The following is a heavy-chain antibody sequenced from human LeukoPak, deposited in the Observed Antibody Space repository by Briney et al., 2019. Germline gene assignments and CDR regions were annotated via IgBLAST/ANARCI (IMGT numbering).Heavy chain of an antibody. V-gene: IGHV3-23*01. CDR2: ISGSGGSA. D-gene: IGHD2-15*01. J-gene: IGHJ3*02. CDR1: GFTFSSYA. CDR3: AKTPNYCSGGSCYWNAFDI. Sequence: PGGSLRLSCAASGFTFSSYAMSWVRQAPGKGLEWVSAISGSGGSAYYADSVKGRFTISRENSKNTLYLQMNSLRAADTAVYYCAKTPNYCSGGSCYWNAFDIWGQGTMVTVSS.